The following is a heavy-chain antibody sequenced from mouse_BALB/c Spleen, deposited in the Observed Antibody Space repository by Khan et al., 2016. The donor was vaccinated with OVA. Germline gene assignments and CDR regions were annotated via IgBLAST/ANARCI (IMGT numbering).Heavy chain of an antibody. CDR3: ARTARIKY. Sequence: EVQLQESGPGLVKPSQSLSLTCTVTGYSITSGYGWNWIRQFPGNKLEWMGYISYSGSTNYNPSLKSRISTTRDTSKNQFFLQLNSVTTEETATYYYARTARIKYWGQGTTLTVSS. V-gene: IGHV3-2*02. CDR1: GYSITSGYG. D-gene: IGHD1-2*01. CDR2: ISYSGST. J-gene: IGHJ2*01.